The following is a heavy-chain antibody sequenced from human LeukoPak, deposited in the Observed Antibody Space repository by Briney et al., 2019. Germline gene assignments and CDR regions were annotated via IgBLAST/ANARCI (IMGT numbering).Heavy chain of an antibody. CDR2: IAPYSGNT. Sequence: VASVKVSCKASGYTFGTYGISWVRQAPGQGLEWLGWIAPYSGNTRSAQKVQGRVTMTIDTSTSTAYMELWSLTSDDTAIYYCTRDPLHKYGNFDYWGQGTLVTVSS. J-gene: IGHJ4*02. V-gene: IGHV1-18*01. CDR3: TRDPLHKYGNFDY. CDR1: GYTFGTYG. D-gene: IGHD5-24*01.